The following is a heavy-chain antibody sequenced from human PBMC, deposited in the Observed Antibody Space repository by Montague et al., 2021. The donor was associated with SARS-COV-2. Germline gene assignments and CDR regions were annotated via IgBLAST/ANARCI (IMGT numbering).Heavy chain of an antibody. Sequence: SLRLSCAASGFTFSSYSMNWVRQAPGKGLEWVSSISSSSSYIYYADSVKGRFTISRDNAKNSLYLQMNSLRAEDTAVYYCASELRPNYYYGMDVWGQGTTVTVSS. CDR1: GFTFSSYS. D-gene: IGHD4-17*01. V-gene: IGHV3-21*01. CDR3: ASELRPNYYYGMDV. CDR2: ISSSSSYI. J-gene: IGHJ6*02.